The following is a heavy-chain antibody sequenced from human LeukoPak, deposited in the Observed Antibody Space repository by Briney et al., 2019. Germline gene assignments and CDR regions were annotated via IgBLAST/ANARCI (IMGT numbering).Heavy chain of an antibody. D-gene: IGHD2-21*02. J-gene: IGHJ5*02. CDR2: ISAYNGNT. Sequence: ASVKVSCKASGYTFTIYGISWVRQAPGQGLEWMGWISAYNGNTNYAQKLQGRVTMTTDTSTSTAYMELRSLRSDDTAVYYCARVPDCGGDCYSNWFDPWGQGTLVTVSS. CDR3: ARVPDCGGDCYSNWFDP. CDR1: GYTFTIYG. V-gene: IGHV1-18*01.